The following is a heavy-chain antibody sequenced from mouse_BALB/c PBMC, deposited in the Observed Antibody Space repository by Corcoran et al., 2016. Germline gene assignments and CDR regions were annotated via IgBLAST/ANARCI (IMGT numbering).Heavy chain of an antibody. D-gene: IGHD1-1*01. CDR2: IFPGSGNT. CDR1: GYSFTSYY. Sequence: QVQLQQSGPELVKTGASAKISCKASGYSFTSYYIHWVKQRPGQGLEWIGWIFPGSGNTKYNEKFKGKATLTADTSSSTAYMQLSSLTSEDSAVYFCARGSITTVVAMDYWGQGTSVTVSS. V-gene: IGHV1-66*01. CDR3: ARGSITTVVAMDY. J-gene: IGHJ4*01.